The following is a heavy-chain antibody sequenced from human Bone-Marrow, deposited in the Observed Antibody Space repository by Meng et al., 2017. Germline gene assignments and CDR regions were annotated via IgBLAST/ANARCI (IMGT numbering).Heavy chain of an antibody. Sequence: QVQLVQSGVEVKKPGASVKVSCKASDYTSASYGISWFRQAPGQGLEWMGWFVSNADTYPAQKFQGRVTMTRDTHTSTDFMELRSLRFDDTAVYYCARGTPGRSYSDYWGQGTLVTVSS. V-gene: IGHV1-18*01. J-gene: IGHJ4*02. CDR3: ARGTPGRSYSDY. D-gene: IGHD3-10*01. CDR1: DYTSASYG. CDR2: FVSNADT.